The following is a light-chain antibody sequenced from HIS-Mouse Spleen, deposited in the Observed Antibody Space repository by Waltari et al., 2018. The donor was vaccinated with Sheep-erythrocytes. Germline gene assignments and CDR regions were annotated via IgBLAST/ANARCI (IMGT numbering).Light chain of an antibody. V-gene: IGLV2-11*01. J-gene: IGLJ2*01. Sequence: QSALTQPRSVSGSPGQSVTISCTGTSSDVGGYNYVSWYQQHPGKAPKLMIYDVSKRPSVVPDRFSGSKSGNTATLTISRVEAGDEADYYCQVWDSSSDHVVFGGGTKLTVL. CDR1: SSDVGGYNY. CDR2: DVS. CDR3: QVWDSSSDHVV.